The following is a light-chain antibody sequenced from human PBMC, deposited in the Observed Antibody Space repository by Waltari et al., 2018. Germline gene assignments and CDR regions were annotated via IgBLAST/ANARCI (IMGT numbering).Light chain of an antibody. Sequence: QSVLTQPPSVSGAPGQRVTIPCTGSSPNIGAGSGVHWYQQLPGTSPKLLSYGNNDRPSGVPDRFSGSKSGTSASLASTGLQAEDEADYYCQSYDSSLSGVLFGGGTKLTVL. CDR2: GNN. CDR1: SPNIGAGSG. V-gene: IGLV1-40*01. CDR3: QSYDSSLSGVL. J-gene: IGLJ2*01.